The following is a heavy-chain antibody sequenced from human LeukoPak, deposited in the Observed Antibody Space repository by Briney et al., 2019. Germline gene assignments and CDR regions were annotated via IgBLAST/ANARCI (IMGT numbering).Heavy chain of an antibody. D-gene: IGHD2-8*01. CDR3: ANNGVSPNYYYGMNV. V-gene: IGHV3-23*02. CDR2: ISGGVFSGSATVT. J-gene: IGHJ6*02. CDR1: GFTFTNHA. Sequence: GGSLRLSCAASGFTFTNHAMNWVRQAPGKGLEWVSIISGGVFSGSATVTYYADSVQGRFTISRDSSKNMLYLQMNSLRAEDTGVYYCANNGVSPNYYYGMNVWGQGTTVTVSS.